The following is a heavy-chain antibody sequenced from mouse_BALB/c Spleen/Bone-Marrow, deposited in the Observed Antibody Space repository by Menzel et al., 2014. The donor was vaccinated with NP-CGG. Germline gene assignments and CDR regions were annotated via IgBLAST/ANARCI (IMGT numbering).Heavy chain of an antibody. CDR2: IDPANGNT. Sequence: VQLKESGAVLVKPWASVKLSCTASGFNVKDTYMHWVKQRPEQGLEWIGRIDPANGNTKYDPKFQGKATITADTSSNTAYLQLSSLTSEDTAVYYCARERDYDYAYAMDYWGQGTSVTVSS. J-gene: IGHJ4*01. V-gene: IGHV14-3*02. CDR3: ARERDYDYAYAMDY. D-gene: IGHD2-4*01. CDR1: GFNVKDTY.